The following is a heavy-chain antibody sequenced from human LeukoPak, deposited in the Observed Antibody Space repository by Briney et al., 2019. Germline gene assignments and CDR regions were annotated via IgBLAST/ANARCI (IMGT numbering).Heavy chain of an antibody. Sequence: SETLSLTCTVSGGSISSGSYYWSWIRQPAGKGLEWIGRIYTSGSTNYNPSLKSRVTISVDTSKNQFSLKLSSVTAADTAVYYCARAGYCSGRTCYAWFDPWGQGTLVTVSS. V-gene: IGHV4-61*02. CDR3: ARAGYCSGRTCYAWFDP. J-gene: IGHJ5*02. CDR1: GGSISSGSYY. D-gene: IGHD2-15*01. CDR2: IYTSGST.